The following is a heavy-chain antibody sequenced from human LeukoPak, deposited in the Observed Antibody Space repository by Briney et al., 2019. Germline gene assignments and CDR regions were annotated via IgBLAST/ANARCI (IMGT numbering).Heavy chain of an antibody. D-gene: IGHD4-17*01. J-gene: IGHJ4*02. CDR3: ARDSSDYGDYFLSY. Sequence: PGGSLRLSCAASGFTFSSYAMHWVRQAPGKGLEWVAVISYDGSNKYYADSVKGRFTISRDNSKNTLYLQMNSLRAEDTAVYYCARDSSDYGDYFLSYWGQGTLVTVSS. CDR1: GFTFSSYA. V-gene: IGHV3-30-3*01. CDR2: ISYDGSNK.